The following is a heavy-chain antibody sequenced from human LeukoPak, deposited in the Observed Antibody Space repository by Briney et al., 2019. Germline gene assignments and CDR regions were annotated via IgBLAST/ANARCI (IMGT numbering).Heavy chain of an antibody. CDR3: ARGEPLEPHDY. CDR2: IGAYNGNT. CDR1: GYTFTSYG. V-gene: IGHV1-18*01. J-gene: IGHJ4*02. Sequence: ASVKVSCKASGYTFTSYGISWVRQAPGQGLEWMGWIGAYNGNTNYAQKLQGRVTITTDTSTNTAYMELRSLRSHDAAVYYCARGEPLEPHDYWGQGTLVTVSS. D-gene: IGHD1-14*01.